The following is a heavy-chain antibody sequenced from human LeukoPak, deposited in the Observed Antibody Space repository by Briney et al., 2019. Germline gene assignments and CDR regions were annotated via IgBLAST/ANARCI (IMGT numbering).Heavy chain of an antibody. Sequence: GGSLRLSCAASGFTFSSYAMHWVRQAPGKGLEYVPAISSNGGSTYYANSVKGRFTISRDNSKNTLYLQMGSLRAEDMAVYYCAREEVPGIAVAGTVGYWGQGTLVTVSS. CDR1: GFTFSSYA. V-gene: IGHV3-64*01. J-gene: IGHJ4*02. D-gene: IGHD6-19*01. CDR2: ISSNGGST. CDR3: AREEVPGIAVAGTVGY.